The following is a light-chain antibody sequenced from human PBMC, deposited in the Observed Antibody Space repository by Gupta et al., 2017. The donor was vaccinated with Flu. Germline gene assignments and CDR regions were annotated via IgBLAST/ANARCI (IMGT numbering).Light chain of an antibody. Sequence: SDIAGDDDVDWYQRRPGKAPRLMIYEVSNRPSGISNLFSGSKSGNTASLTIAGLQAEKEDDYYCSSYTRSSTLYIFGTGTKVTV. CDR1: SDIAGDDD. CDR2: EVS. V-gene: IGLV2-14*01. CDR3: SSYTRSSTLYI. J-gene: IGLJ1*01.